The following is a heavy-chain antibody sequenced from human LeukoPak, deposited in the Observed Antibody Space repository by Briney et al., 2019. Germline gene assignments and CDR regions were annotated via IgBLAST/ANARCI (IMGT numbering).Heavy chain of an antibody. Sequence: SGTLSLTCTVSGDSISSSSSYWSWIRQPAGKGLEWIGRISTTGRTNYNPSLKSRVTMSVDTSKNQFSLKLSSVTAADTAIYYCARTFRFAGASKIYYYYYMDIWGKGTTVTVSS. D-gene: IGHD1-26*01. CDR1: GDSISSSSSY. J-gene: IGHJ6*03. CDR3: ARTFRFAGASKIYYYYYMDI. V-gene: IGHV4-61*02. CDR2: ISTTGRT.